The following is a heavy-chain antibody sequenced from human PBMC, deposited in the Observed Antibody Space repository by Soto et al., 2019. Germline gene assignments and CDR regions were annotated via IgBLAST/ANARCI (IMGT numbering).Heavy chain of an antibody. Sequence: GGSLRLSCAASGFTFSSYSMNWVRQAPGKGLEWVSYFSSSSSTIYYADSVKGRFTISRDNAKNSLYLQMNSLRAEDTAVYYCASDSRTCSSTSCYPGWFDPWGEGTLVTVSS. D-gene: IGHD2-2*01. CDR1: GFTFSSYS. CDR2: FSSSSSTI. CDR3: ASDSRTCSSTSCYPGWFDP. V-gene: IGHV3-48*01. J-gene: IGHJ5*02.